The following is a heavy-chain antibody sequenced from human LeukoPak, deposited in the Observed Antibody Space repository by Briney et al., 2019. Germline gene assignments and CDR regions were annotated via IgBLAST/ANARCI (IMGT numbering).Heavy chain of an antibody. CDR3: ASRNWNLDAFDI. CDR1: GFTFSSFG. J-gene: IGHJ3*02. CDR2: IRNDGSHK. D-gene: IGHD1-20*01. Sequence: GGSLRLSCAASGFTFSSFGMHWVRQAPGKGLEWVAFIRNDGSHKYYADSVEGRFTSSRDNSKNTLYLQMNSLRAEDTAVYYCASRNWNLDAFDIWGQGTMVTVSS. V-gene: IGHV3-30*02.